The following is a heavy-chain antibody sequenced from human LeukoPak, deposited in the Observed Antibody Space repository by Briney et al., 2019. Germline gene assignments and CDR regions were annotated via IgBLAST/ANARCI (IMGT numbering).Heavy chain of an antibody. J-gene: IGHJ4*02. V-gene: IGHV3-30*18. CDR3: AKDRRYFDWLSDFDY. CDR2: ISYDGSNK. D-gene: IGHD3-9*01. CDR1: GFTFSRYG. Sequence: ARSLRLSCAASGFTFSRYGMHWVRQAPGKGLEWVAVISYDGSNKYYADSVKGRFTISRDNSKNTLYLQMNSLRAEDTAVYYCAKDRRYFDWLSDFDYWGQGTLVTVSS.